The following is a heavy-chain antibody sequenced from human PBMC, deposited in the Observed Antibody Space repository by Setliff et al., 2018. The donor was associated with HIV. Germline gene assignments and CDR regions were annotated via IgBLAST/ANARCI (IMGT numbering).Heavy chain of an antibody. J-gene: IGHJ5*02. CDR1: GFTFSNYW. V-gene: IGHV3-23*01. CDR2: ISGSGDST. CDR3: AKDYTPTFWEYNWFDV. Sequence: GGSLRLSCAASGFTFSNYWMSWVRQAPGKGLEWVSGISGSGDSTFYAHSVKGRFTISRDNSRDTLYLEMNNLRAEDTALYYCAKDYTPTFWEYNWFDVWGQGTQVTVSS. D-gene: IGHD3-16*01.